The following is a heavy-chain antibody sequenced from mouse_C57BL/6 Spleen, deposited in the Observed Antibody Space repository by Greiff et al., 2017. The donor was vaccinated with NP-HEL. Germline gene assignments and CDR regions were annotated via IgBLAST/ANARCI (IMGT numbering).Heavy chain of an antibody. CDR1: GYTFTSYW. J-gene: IGHJ3*01. V-gene: IGHV1-55*01. CDR3: ARGDYYGSSYVLLAY. Sequence: VQLQQPGAELVKPGASVKMSCKASGYTFTSYWITWVKQRPGQGLEWIGDIYPGSGSTNYNEKFKSKATLTVDTSSSTAYMQLSSLTSEDSAVYYCARGDYYGSSYVLLAYWGQGTLVTVSA. CDR2: IYPGSGST. D-gene: IGHD1-1*01.